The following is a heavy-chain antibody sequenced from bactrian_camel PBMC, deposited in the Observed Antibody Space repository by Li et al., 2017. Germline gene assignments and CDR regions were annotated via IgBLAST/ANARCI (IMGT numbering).Heavy chain of an antibody. V-gene: IGHV3S5*01. CDR3: ASRGDRYGEYVH. Sequence: HVQLVESGGDLVHPGGSLRLSCAATGFPFSNHGMRWIRQVPGKGLEWVASIADDGAETYYASSVKGRFTISRDNFRNTAYLQMTSLTSGDTAPYICASRGDRYGEYVHWGHGTQVTVS. CDR1: GFPFSNHG. CDR2: IADDGAET. D-gene: IGHD5*01. J-gene: IGHJ4*01.